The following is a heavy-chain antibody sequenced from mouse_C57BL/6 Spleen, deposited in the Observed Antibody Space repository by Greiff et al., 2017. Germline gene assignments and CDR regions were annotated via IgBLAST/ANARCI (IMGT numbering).Heavy chain of an antibody. V-gene: IGHV1-64*01. CDR3: ARYDYYGSSSFAY. J-gene: IGHJ3*01. CDR2: IHPNSGST. CDR1: GYTFTSYW. Sequence: QVQLQQSGAELVKPGASVKLSCKASGYTFTSYWMHWVKQRPGQGLEWIGMIHPNSGSTNYNEKFKSKATLTVDKSSSTTYLQLSSLTSEDSAVYYCARYDYYGSSSFAYWGQGTLVTVSA. D-gene: IGHD1-1*01.